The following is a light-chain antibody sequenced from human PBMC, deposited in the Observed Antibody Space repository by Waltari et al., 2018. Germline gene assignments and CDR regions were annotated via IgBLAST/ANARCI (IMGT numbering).Light chain of an antibody. CDR3: QVLDTSSDVVV. CDR2: DDS. CDR1: NIGRKS. J-gene: IGLJ2*01. Sequence: SYVLTQPPSVSVAPGQTARITSGGTNIGRKSVPWYQQKSGQAPVLVVYDDSDRPSGIPERFSGSNSGNTATLTISRVEAGDEADYYCQVLDTSSDVVVFGGGTKLTVL. V-gene: IGLV3-21*02.